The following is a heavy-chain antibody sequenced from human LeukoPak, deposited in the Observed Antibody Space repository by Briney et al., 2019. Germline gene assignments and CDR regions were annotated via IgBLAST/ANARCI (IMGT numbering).Heavy chain of an antibody. J-gene: IGHJ4*02. CDR2: IYYSGST. D-gene: IGHD3-22*01. CDR1: GGSISSYY. Sequence: PSETLSLTCTVSGGSISSYYWSWIRQPPGKGLEWIGYIYYSGSTNYNPSLKSRVTISVDTSKNQFSLKLSSVTAADTAVYYCAKDHYYDSSGYYPSCFDYWGQGTLVTVSS. CDR3: AKDHYYDSSGYYPSCFDY. V-gene: IGHV4-59*01.